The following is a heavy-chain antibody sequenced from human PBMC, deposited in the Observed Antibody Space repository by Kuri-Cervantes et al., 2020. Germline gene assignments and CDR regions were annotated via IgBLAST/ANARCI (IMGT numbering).Heavy chain of an antibody. Sequence: GESLKISGAASGFTFSNAWMRWVRQAPGKGLEWVSSISSSSSYIYYADSVNGRFTISRDNAKNSLYLQMNSLRADDTAVYYCARGQQLGYYYGMDVWGQGTTVTVSS. D-gene: IGHD6-13*01. CDR2: ISSSSSYI. J-gene: IGHJ6*02. V-gene: IGHV3-21*01. CDR1: GFTFSNAW. CDR3: ARGQQLGYYYGMDV.